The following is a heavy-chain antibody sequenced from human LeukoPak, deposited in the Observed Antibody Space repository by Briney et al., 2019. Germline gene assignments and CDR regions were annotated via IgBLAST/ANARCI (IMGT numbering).Heavy chain of an antibody. CDR1: GFIFSSYA. J-gene: IGHJ4*02. D-gene: IGHD1-26*01. CDR3: SKTSKLGPTEIDF. Sequence: GGSLRLSCAASGFIFSSYAMSWVRQAPGKGLEWVSAISTSGSSTDYADSVQGRFTISRDNSKRTLYLQMNSLRAEDTAIYYCSKTSKLGPTEIDFWGQGALVTVSS. V-gene: IGHV3-23*01. CDR2: ISTSGSST.